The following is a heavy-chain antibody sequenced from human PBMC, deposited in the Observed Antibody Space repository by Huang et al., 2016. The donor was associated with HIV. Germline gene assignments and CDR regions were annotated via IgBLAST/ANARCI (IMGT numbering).Heavy chain of an antibody. CDR3: ARDPRIQSWLNFFDY. J-gene: IGHJ4*02. CDR2: SNSDGSST. CDR1: GFSISSYW. Sequence: EVQLVESGGGLVQPGGSLRLSCAASGFSISSYWMHWVRQGPGKGLVWVSRSNSDGSSTSDADAVKGRFTISRDNAKNTLYLQMNSLRAEDTAVYYCARDPRIQSWLNFFDYWGQGTLVSVSS. V-gene: IGHV3-74*01. D-gene: IGHD3-22*01.